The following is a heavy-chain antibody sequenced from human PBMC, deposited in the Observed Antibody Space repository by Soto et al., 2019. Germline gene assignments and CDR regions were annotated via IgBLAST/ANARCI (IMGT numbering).Heavy chain of an antibody. J-gene: IGHJ6*02. V-gene: IGHV4-30-4*01. Sequence: QVQLQESGPGLVKPSQTLSLTCTVSGGSISSGDYYWSWIRQPPGKGLEWIGYIYYSGSTYYNLSLKSRVTLSVDTSKNQFSLKLSSVTAADTAVYYCAREVVVVVAATVYYYYGMDVWGQGTTVTVSS. CDR1: GGSISSGDYY. D-gene: IGHD2-15*01. CDR3: AREVVVVVAATVYYYYGMDV. CDR2: IYYSGST.